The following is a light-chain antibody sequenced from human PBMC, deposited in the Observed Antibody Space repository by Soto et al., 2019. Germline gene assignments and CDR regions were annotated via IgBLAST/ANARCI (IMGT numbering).Light chain of an antibody. V-gene: IGKV3-20*01. CDR1: QSVSSSY. J-gene: IGKJ1*01. CDR3: QHYGSSPRT. Sequence: EIVLTQSPGTLSLSPGERATLSCRASQSVSSSYLAWYHQTPGQAPRLLIYGASSRATGIPDRFSGSGSGRYFTLNISRLEPEDFAVYYCQHYGSSPRTFGQGTKVDIK. CDR2: GAS.